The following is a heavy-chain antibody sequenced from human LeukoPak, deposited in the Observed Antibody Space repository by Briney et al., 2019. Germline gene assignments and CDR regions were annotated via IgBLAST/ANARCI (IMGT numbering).Heavy chain of an antibody. CDR1: GGTFSSYA. CDR3: ARDRGTQRGYWDV. Sequence: SVKVSCKASGGTFSSYAISWVRQAPGQGLEWMGRIIPIFGIANYAQKFQGRVTITADKSTSTAYMELSSLRSEDTAVYCCARDRGTQRGYWDVWGQGTTVTVSS. D-gene: IGHD2-15*01. V-gene: IGHV1-69*04. J-gene: IGHJ6*02. CDR2: IIPIFGIA.